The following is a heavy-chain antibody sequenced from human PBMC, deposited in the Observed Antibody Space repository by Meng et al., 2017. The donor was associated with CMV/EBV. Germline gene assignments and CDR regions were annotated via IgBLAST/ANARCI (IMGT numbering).Heavy chain of an antibody. V-gene: IGHV4-39*07. CDR2: IYYSGST. D-gene: IGHD4-11*01. CDR3: ARDESLRGLNDYSDYYGMDV. J-gene: IGHJ6*02. CDR1: GGSISSSSYY. Sequence: SETLSLTCTVSGGSISSSSYYWGWIRQPPGKGLEWIGSIYYSGSTYYNPSLKSRVTISVDTSKNQFSLKLSSVTAADTAVYYCARDESLRGLNDYSDYYGMDVWGQGTTVTVSS.